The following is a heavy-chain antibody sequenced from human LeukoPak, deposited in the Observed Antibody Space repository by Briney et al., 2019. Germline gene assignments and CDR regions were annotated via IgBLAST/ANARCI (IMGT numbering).Heavy chain of an antibody. CDR3: ARSPVGATRDY. D-gene: IGHD1-26*01. CDR2: IYPGDSDT. J-gene: IGHJ4*02. V-gene: IGHV5-51*01. CDR1: GYSFTSYW. Sequence: GESLQISCRGSGYSFTSYWIGWLRQMPGEGLEWLGIIYPGDSDTRYSPSFQGRVTISADKSISTAYLQWSSLKASDTAMYYCARSPVGATRDYWGQGALVTVSS.